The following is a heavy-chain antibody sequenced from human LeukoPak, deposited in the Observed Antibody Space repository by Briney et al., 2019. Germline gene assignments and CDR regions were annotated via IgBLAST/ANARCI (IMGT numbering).Heavy chain of an antibody. Sequence: GGSLRLSCIASGFTFSTYSMNWVRQAPGKGLEWVSSISRSTTYIYYADSVKGRFTISRDNAKNSLSLQMDSLRAEDTAVYYCASSGCGGDCYSEKTYYFNYWGQGTLVTVSS. J-gene: IGHJ4*02. CDR1: GFTFSTYS. CDR2: ISRSTTYI. V-gene: IGHV3-21*01. D-gene: IGHD2-21*02. CDR3: ASSGCGGDCYSEKTYYFNY.